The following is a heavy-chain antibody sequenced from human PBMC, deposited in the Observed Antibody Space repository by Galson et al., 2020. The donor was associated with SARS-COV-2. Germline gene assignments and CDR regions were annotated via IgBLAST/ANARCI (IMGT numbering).Heavy chain of an antibody. CDR1: GFTFGDYA. V-gene: IGHV3-49*04. Sequence: GGSLRLSCTISGFTFGDYAMGWVRQAPGKGLEWVGFIRSRRYGGTPEYAASVKERFIISRDDSKSIAHLQMNSLKTEDTAVYFCIRGGDYYDSSGYAVPYYFMDVWGKGATVTVSS. CDR2: IRSRRYGGTP. J-gene: IGHJ6*03. CDR3: IRGGDYYDSSGYAVPYYFMDV. D-gene: IGHD3-22*01.